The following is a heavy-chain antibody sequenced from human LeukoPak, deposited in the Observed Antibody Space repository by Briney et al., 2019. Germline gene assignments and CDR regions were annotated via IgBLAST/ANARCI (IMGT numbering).Heavy chain of an antibody. CDR1: GHNFTSQW. Sequence: GGSLKISCKGSGHNFTSQWIAWVRQMPGKGLEWMGIIFPDDSDIRVSPSFQGQVTLSADKSINTAYLQWASLKASDSAIYYCARLLMEGRRNNFYYMDVWGEGTTVTVSS. J-gene: IGHJ6*03. V-gene: IGHV5-51*01. D-gene: IGHD3-3*01. CDR3: ARLLMEGRRNNFYYMDV. CDR2: IFPDDSDI.